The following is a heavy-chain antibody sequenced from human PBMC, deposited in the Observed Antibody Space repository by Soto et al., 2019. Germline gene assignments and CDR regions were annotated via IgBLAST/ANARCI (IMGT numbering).Heavy chain of an antibody. V-gene: IGHV4-30-2*01. CDR3: ARGGGYSYGLRAFDY. J-gene: IGHJ4*02. CDR1: GGSISGGGYS. CDR2: IYHSGST. D-gene: IGHD5-18*01. Sequence: LSLTFAVSGGSISGGGYSWSWIRHPPGKGLEWIGYIYHSGSTYYNPSLKSRVTISVDRSKNQFSLKLSSVTAADTAVYYCARGGGYSYGLRAFDYWGQGTLVTVSS.